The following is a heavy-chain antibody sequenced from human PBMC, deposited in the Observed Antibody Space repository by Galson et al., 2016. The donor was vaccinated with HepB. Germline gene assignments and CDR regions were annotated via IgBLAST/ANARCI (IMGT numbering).Heavy chain of an antibody. CDR1: GFTFSNYA. CDR3: VKGAGTIDY. CDR2: ISSSSNSM. D-gene: IGHD6-19*01. J-gene: IGHJ4*02. Sequence: SLRLSCAVSGFTFSNYAMSWVRQAPGKGLEWISYISSSSNSMYYADSVKGRFTISRDNAKNSLYLQMNSLRDEDTAVYYCVKGAGTIDYWGQGTLVTVSS. V-gene: IGHV3-48*02.